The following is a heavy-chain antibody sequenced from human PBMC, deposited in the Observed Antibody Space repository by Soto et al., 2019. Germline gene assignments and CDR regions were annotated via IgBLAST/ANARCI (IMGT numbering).Heavy chain of an antibody. D-gene: IGHD1-26*01. CDR3: ARARVVGATPWVALDS. CDR1: GGSLSGSY. CDR2: FNLRGST. J-gene: IGHJ3*02. Sequence: SESLSLTCGHRGGSLSGSYWTWIRQPPGTGLEWIGEFNLRGSTKYNPSLKIQVTIPVNTSKNQFSLKLSSVTAADTAVYYCARARVVGATPWVALDSWGQGKTVTV. V-gene: IGHV4-34*01.